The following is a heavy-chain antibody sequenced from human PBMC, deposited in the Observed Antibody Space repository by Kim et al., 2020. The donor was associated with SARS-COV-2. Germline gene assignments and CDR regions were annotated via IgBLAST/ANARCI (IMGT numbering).Heavy chain of an antibody. CDR3: ARAGSDVAVFDY. Sequence: YYNPSLKSRVTISVDTTKNQFSLKLSSVTAADTAVYYCARAGSDVAVFDYWGQGTLVTVSS. D-gene: IGHD3-16*01. V-gene: IGHV4-31*02. J-gene: IGHJ4*02.